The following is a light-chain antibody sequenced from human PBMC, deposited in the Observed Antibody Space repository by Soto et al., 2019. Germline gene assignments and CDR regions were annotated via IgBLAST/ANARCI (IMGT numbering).Light chain of an antibody. CDR1: QSVSSSY. CDR2: GAS. Sequence: EIVLTQSPGTLSLSPGERATLSCRASQSVSSSYLAWYQQKPSQAPRLLIYGASSRATGIPDRFSGSGSATDFTLTISRLEPEDFAVYYCQHYGSSRTFGQGTKVEIK. J-gene: IGKJ1*01. CDR3: QHYGSSRT. V-gene: IGKV3-20*01.